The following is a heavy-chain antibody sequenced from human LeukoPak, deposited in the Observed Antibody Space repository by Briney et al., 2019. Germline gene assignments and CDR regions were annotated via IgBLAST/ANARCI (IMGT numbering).Heavy chain of an antibody. Sequence: GGSLRLSCVASGFPFSSYWMTWVRQAPGKGLEWVANIKQDGSKKSYVDSVKGRFTISRDNAKNSLYLQMNSLRAEDTAIYYFTGGGNMDEGMDYWGREPWSPSPQ. CDR3: TGGGNMDEGMDY. CDR1: GFPFSSYW. CDR2: IKQDGSKK. V-gene: IGHV3-7*04. D-gene: IGHD4-23*01. J-gene: IGHJ4*02.